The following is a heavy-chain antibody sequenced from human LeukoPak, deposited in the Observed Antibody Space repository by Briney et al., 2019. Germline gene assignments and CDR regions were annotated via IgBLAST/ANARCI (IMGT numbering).Heavy chain of an antibody. V-gene: IGHV1-8*03. CDR3: VRGASRSFDL. CDR2: MNPNSGNT. CDR1: GYTFTSYD. Sequence: ASVKVSCMASGYTFTSYDINWVRQATGQGLEWMGWMNPNSGNTGYTQNFQGRVTFTRNTSIRTAYMELSSLRSQDTAVYYCVRGASRSFDLWGPGTLVTVSS. J-gene: IGHJ4*02.